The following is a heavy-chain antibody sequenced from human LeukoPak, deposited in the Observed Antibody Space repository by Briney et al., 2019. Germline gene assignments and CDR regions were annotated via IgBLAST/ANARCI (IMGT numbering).Heavy chain of an antibody. D-gene: IGHD3-10*01. CDR1: GYTFTCYY. CDR2: INPNSGGT. CDR3: ARAPMVRGVIITGTIDY. Sequence: ASVKVSCKASGYTFTCYYMHWVRQAPGQGLEWMGWINPNSGGTNYAQKFQGRVTMTRDTSISTAYMELSRLRSDDTAVYYCARAPMVRGVIITGTIDYWGQGTLVTVSS. V-gene: IGHV1-2*02. J-gene: IGHJ4*02.